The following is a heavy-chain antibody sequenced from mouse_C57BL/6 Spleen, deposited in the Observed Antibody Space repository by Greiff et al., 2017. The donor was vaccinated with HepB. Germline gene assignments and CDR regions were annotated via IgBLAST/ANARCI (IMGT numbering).Heavy chain of an antibody. J-gene: IGHJ3*01. CDR1: GFNIKDYY. Sequence: VHVKQSGAELVRPGASVKLSCTASGFNIKDYYMHWVKQRPEQGLEWIGRIDPEDGDTEYAPKFQGKATMTADTSSNTAYLQLSSLTSEDTAVYYCTPFTTVVATPAWFAYWGQGTLVTVSA. D-gene: IGHD1-1*01. CDR3: TPFTTVVATPAWFAY. V-gene: IGHV14-1*01. CDR2: IDPEDGDT.